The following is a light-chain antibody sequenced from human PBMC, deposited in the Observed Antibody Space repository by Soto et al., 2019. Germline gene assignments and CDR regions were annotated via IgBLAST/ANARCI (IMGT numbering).Light chain of an antibody. CDR2: LGS. J-gene: IGKJ1*01. V-gene: IGKV2-28*01. Sequence: DIVMTQSPLSLPVTPGEPASISCRSSQSLLHSNGYNYFDWYPQKPGQSPQLLIYLGSNRASGVPDRFSGSGSGTDFTLEISRVEAEDVGVYYCMQALQTPKTFGQGTRVEIK. CDR3: MQALQTPKT. CDR1: QSLLHSNGYNY.